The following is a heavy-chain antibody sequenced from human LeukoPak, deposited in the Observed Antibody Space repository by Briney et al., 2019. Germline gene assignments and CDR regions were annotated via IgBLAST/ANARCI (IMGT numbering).Heavy chain of an antibody. CDR2: ISSSSSYI. J-gene: IGHJ4*02. V-gene: IGHV3-21*01. CDR1: GFTFSSYS. D-gene: IGHD4-23*01. Sequence: PGGSLRLSCAASGFTFSSYSMNWVRLAPGKGLEWVSSISSSSSYIYYADSVKGRFTISRDNARNSLYLQMNNLRAEDTAVYYCARARQATVDFDYWGQGTLVTVSS. CDR3: ARARQATVDFDY.